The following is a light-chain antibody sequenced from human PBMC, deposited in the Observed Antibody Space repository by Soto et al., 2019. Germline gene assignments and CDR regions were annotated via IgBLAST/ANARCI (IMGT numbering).Light chain of an antibody. V-gene: IGKV1-39*01. CDR3: PQSSSVPRT. CDR2: GAS. J-gene: IGKJ1*01. CDR1: QHIATS. Sequence: DIQMTQSPSLLSASIGDRVTITCRASQHIATSLSWFQHKVGKAPTLLIYGASALQSWVPSRFTGRGSGTHFTLTISGLQPEDFATYYCPQSSSVPRTFGQGTRVDLK.